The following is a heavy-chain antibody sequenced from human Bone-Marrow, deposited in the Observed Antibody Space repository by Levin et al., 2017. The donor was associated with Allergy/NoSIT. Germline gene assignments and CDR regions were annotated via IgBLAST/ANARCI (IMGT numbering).Heavy chain of an antibody. CDR3: ARAPYCSTGTCYGAFSFFDY. CDR1: GGSISSGGYY. V-gene: IGHV4-31*03. D-gene: IGHD2-15*01. J-gene: IGHJ4*02. Sequence: PSETLSLTCTVSGGSISSGGYYWSWIRQQPGKGLEWIGYIYNSGSTYYNPSLRSRVTISVDTSKNQFSLKLSSVTAADTAVYYCARAPYCSTGTCYGAFSFFDYWGQGTLVTVSS. CDR2: IYNSGST.